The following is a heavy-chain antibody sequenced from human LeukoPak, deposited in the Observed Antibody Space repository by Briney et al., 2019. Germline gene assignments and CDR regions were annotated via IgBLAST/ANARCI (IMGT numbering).Heavy chain of an antibody. CDR1: GFTFSSYW. V-gene: IGHV3-7*02. D-gene: IGHD2-2*01. J-gene: IGHJ4*02. Sequence: PGGSLRLSCAASGFTFSSYWMSWVRQAPGKGLEWVANIKQDGSEKYYVDSVKGRFTISRDNAKNTLYLQMNSLRAEDTAVYYCARVGCSSTSCYFAYWGQGTLVTVSS. CDR2: IKQDGSEK. CDR3: ARVGCSSTSCYFAY.